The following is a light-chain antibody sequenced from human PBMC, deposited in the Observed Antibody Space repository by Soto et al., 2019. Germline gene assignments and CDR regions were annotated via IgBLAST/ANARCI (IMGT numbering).Light chain of an antibody. CDR2: GAS. CDR1: QTVLSSF. Sequence: DIDLTQSPATLSLSPGERVTLSCRASQTVLSSFVAWYQQKPGQAPRLLIYGASTRATGVPDRFSGSGSGTDFPLTISSLEPEDFAVYFCQHYGRSSWTFGQGTKVEIK. CDR3: QHYGRSSWT. V-gene: IGKV3-20*01. J-gene: IGKJ1*01.